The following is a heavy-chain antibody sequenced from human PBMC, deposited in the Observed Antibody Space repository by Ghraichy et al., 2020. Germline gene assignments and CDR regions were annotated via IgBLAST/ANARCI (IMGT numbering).Heavy chain of an antibody. CDR2: INHSGST. CDR1: GGSFSGYY. D-gene: IGHD4-17*01. V-gene: IGHV4-34*01. Sequence: SETLSLTCAVYGGSFSGYYWSWIRQPPGKGLEWIGEINHSGSTNYNPSLKSRVTISVDTSKNQFSLKLSSVTAADTAVYYCARGPYGEIIDYIVYWGQGTLVTVSS. J-gene: IGHJ4*02. CDR3: ARGPYGEIIDYIVY.